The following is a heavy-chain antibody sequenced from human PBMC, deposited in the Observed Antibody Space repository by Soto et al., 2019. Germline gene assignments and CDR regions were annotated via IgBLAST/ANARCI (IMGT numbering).Heavy chain of an antibody. CDR1: GASLTRNY. V-gene: IGHV4-59*01. J-gene: IGHJ4*01. CDR3: ARTVSGGFDY. Sequence: QVQLQESGPGLVKPSETLSLTCTVSGASLTRNYWSWIRQPPGKGLEWLAFIHNGQTTNYNPSLVGRASVSVDTSKSQLSLNLNSVTAADTAVYYCARTVSGGFDYWGQRILVTVSS. CDR2: IHNGQTT.